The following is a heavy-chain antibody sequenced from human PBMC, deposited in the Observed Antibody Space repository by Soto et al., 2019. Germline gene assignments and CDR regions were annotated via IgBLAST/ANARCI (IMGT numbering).Heavy chain of an antibody. V-gene: IGHV3-66*01. Sequence: GVSPRLSFAASGFTVSSNYMSWVRQAPGKGLEWVSVIYSGGSTYYADSVKGRFTISRDNSKNTLYRQMNSLRAEDTAGYYCARDPGRNYGPDWGQRTLVTVSS. CDR3: ARDPGRNYGPD. CDR2: IYSGGST. D-gene: IGHD1-26*01. CDR1: GFTVSSNY. J-gene: IGHJ4*02.